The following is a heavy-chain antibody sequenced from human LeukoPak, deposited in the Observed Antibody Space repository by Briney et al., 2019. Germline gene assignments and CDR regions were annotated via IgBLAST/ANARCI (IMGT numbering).Heavy chain of an antibody. J-gene: IGHJ3*01. D-gene: IGHD5-24*01. V-gene: IGHV1-18*01. CDR1: GYTFSSYG. CDR2: ISTYHGNT. CDR3: ARQDGYNSRAFGL. Sequence: GASVKVSFKASGYTFSSYGLSWVRQAPGQGLEWMGWISTYHGNTDYAQKLQGRVTMTTDTTTSTAYLDLRSLRSDDTAVYYCARQDGYNSRAFGLWGQGTMVTVSS.